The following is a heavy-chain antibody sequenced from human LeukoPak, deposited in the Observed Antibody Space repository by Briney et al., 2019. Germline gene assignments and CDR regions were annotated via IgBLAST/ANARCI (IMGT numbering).Heavy chain of an antibody. D-gene: IGHD2-2*01. V-gene: IGHV4-34*01. J-gene: IGHJ5*02. CDR2: INHSGST. Sequence: SETLSLTCAVYGGSFSGYYWSWIRQPPGKGLEWIGEINHSGSTNYNPSLKSRVTISVDTSKNQLSLKLSSVTAADTAVYYCAGYCSSTSCQSTPWGQGTLVTVSS. CDR3: AGYCSSTSCQSTP. CDR1: GGSFSGYY.